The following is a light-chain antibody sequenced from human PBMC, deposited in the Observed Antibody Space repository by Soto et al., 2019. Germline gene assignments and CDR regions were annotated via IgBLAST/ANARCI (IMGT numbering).Light chain of an antibody. CDR3: CSFATGSVDV. CDR1: SSNIGSNY. CDR2: RNN. J-gene: IGLJ1*01. Sequence: QPVLTQPPSASGTPGQRVNISCSGSSSNIGSNYVYWYRQFPGTAPKLLIQRNNQRPSGVPARFSGSKSGTSASLAISGLRSEDEADYYCCSFATGSVDVFGTGTKLTVL. V-gene: IGLV1-47*01.